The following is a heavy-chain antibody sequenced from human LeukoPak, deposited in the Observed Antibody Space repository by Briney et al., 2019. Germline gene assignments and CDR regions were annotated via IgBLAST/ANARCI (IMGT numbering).Heavy chain of an antibody. V-gene: IGHV4-61*02. CDR1: GGSISSGSYC. Sequence: SETLSLTCTVSGGSISSGSYCWSWIRQPAGKGLEWIGRIYTSGSTNYNPSLKSRVTISVDASKNQFSLKLSSVTAADTAVYYCARFPNYSLRGYSYGPSAFDIWGQGTMVTVSS. CDR2: IYTSGST. CDR3: ARFPNYSLRGYSYGPSAFDI. J-gene: IGHJ3*02. D-gene: IGHD5-18*01.